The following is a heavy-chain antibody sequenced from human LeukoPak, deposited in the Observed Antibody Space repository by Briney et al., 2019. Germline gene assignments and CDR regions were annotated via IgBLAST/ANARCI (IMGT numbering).Heavy chain of an antibody. V-gene: IGHV3-30*03. D-gene: IGHD6-13*01. CDR3: ARPRGAAAGTFGFDP. Sequence: PGRCLRLSCAASGFTFTSYVMHWVRQSAGTGLQWLALISYDGSNKDYADSVKARFTISRDNSQNTLYLQMNSLRAEDTAVYYCARPRGAAAGTFGFDPWGQGTLVTVSS. J-gene: IGHJ5*02. CDR1: GFTFTSYV. CDR2: ISYDGSNK.